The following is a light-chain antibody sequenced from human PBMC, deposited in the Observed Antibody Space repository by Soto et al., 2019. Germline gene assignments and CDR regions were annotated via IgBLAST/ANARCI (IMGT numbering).Light chain of an antibody. V-gene: IGLV2-11*01. CDR2: DVT. CDR3: CSYAGGSWV. CDR1: SSDIGALNY. Sequence: QSALTQPRSVSGSPGQSVTISCTGTSSDIGALNYVSWYQHHPGKAPNLIIYDVTKRPSGVPDRFSGSKSGNTASLIISGLQAEFEADYYCCSYAGGSWVFGGGTKLTVL. J-gene: IGLJ3*02.